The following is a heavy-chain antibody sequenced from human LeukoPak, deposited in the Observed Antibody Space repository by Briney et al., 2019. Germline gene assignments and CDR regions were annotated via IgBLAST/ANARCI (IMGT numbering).Heavy chain of an antibody. J-gene: IGHJ4*02. D-gene: IGHD3-3*01. CDR1: GYTFTSYG. V-gene: IGHV1-18*01. CDR3: ARRRITIFGVVNPIDY. Sequence: AAVTVSCKASGYTFTSYGISWVRQAPGEGVEWMGWISAYNGNTKYAQKLPGRVTMPPDPSTSTPYIARRSLTSDVTAVYYCARRRITIFGVVNPIDYWGQGTLVTVSS. CDR2: ISAYNGNT.